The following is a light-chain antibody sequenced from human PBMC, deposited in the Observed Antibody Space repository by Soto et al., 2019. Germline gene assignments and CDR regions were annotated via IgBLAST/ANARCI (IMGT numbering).Light chain of an antibody. CDR1: SSNIGSNT. CDR2: SNN. CDR3: AAWDDSLNGRYV. J-gene: IGLJ1*01. V-gene: IGLV1-44*01. Sequence: VLTQPPSASGTPGQRVTISCSGSSSNIGSNTVNWYHQLPGTAPKLLIYSNNQRPSGVPDRFSGSKSGTSASLAISGLQSEDEADYYCAAWDDSLNGRYVFGTGTKVNVL.